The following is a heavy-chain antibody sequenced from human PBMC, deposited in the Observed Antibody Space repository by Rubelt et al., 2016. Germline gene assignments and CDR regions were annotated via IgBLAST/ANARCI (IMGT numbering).Heavy chain of an antibody. D-gene: IGHD6-13*01. Sequence: EVQLVEAGGGLFQPGGSLRLSCAASGFTFSSYWMHWVRQAPGKGLVWVSRINTDGSITNYADSVKGRFTISRDNAKNSLYLQMNSLRADDTAVYYCARDGGYSLGGGMDVWGQGTTVTVSS. CDR2: INTDGSIT. CDR3: ARDGGYSLGGGMDV. CDR1: GFTFSSYW. J-gene: IGHJ6*02. V-gene: IGHV3-74*01.